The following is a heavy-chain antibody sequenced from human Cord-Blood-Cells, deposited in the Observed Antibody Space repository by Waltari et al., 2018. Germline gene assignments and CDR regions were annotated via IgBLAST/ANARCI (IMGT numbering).Heavy chain of an antibody. D-gene: IGHD3-10*01. Sequence: QVQLVQSGAEVKKPGSSVKVSCKASGGTFSSYAISWVRQAPGQGLEWMGGIIPSCGTANDGQKFQGRGTITADEATSTGYMGLSSLRSEDTAVYYCARVGRSSGYWYFDLWGRGTLVTVSS. CDR2: IIPSCGTA. J-gene: IGHJ2*01. CDR3: ARVGRSSGYWYFDL. V-gene: IGHV1-69*01. CDR1: GGTFSSYA.